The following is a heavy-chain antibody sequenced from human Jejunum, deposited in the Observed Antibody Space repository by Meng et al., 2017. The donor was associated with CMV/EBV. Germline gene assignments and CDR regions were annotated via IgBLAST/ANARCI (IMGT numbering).Heavy chain of an antibody. J-gene: IGHJ6*02. V-gene: IGHV3-74*01. CDR1: SW. CDR3: ARVSRETWSGYNYYYYVMDV. Sequence: SWLHLVRHSPGTGLLWVSLILTDGSSTSYADSVTGLFTISRDNAKNTLYLQINSLRAEDTAVYFCARVSRETWSGYNYYYYVMDVWGQGTTVTVSS. CDR2: ILTDGSST. D-gene: IGHD3-3*01.